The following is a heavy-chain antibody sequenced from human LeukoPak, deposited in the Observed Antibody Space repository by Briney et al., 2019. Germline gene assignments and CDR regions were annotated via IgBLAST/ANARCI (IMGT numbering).Heavy chain of an antibody. Sequence: SETLSLTCAVYGGSFSGYYWSWIRQPPGKGLEWIGEINHSGSTNYNPSLKGRVTISVDTSKNQFSLKLSSVTAADTAVYYCARHRPFRRGSYYPYDYWGQGTLVTVSS. J-gene: IGHJ4*02. CDR3: ARHRPFRRGSYYPYDY. V-gene: IGHV4-34*01. CDR2: INHSGST. CDR1: GGSFSGYY. D-gene: IGHD1-26*01.